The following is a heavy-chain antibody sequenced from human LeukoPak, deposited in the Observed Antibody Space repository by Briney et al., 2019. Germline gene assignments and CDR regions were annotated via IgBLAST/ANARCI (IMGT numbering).Heavy chain of an antibody. Sequence: GGSLRLSCAASGFTFSSYWMSWVRRAPGKGLEWVANIKQDGSEKYYVDSVKGRFTISRDNAKNSLYLQMNSLRAEDTAVYYCARVGSYYDSSGYYWNFDYWGQGTLVTVSS. CDR3: ARVGSYYDSSGYYWNFDY. V-gene: IGHV3-7*01. CDR2: IKQDGSEK. D-gene: IGHD3-22*01. CDR1: GFTFSSYW. J-gene: IGHJ4*02.